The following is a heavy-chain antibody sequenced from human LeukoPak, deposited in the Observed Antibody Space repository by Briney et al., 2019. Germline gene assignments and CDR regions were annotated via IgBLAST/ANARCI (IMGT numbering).Heavy chain of an antibody. CDR2: ISGSGTIV. Sequence: PGGSLRLSCAASGFTFNGYEMNWVRQAPGKGLEWVSYISGSGTIVYYADFVKGRFTISRDNAKNSLYLQMNSLRAEDTAVYYCARDRIVGGRPSLDYWGLGTLVTVSS. D-gene: IGHD1-26*01. V-gene: IGHV3-48*03. CDR3: ARDRIVGGRPSLDY. CDR1: GFTFNGYE. J-gene: IGHJ4*02.